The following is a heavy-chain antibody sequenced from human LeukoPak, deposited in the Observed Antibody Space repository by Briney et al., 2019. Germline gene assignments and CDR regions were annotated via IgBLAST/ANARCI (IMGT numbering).Heavy chain of an antibody. CDR2: ISAYNGNT. Sequence: ASVKVSCKASGYTFTSYGINWVRQAPGQGLEWMGWISAYNGNTNYAQKLQGRVTMTTDTSTSTAYMELRSLRSDDTAVYYCARDPDPYSSGWYGYWGQGTLVTVSS. D-gene: IGHD6-19*01. CDR1: GYTFTSYG. J-gene: IGHJ4*02. CDR3: ARDPDPYSSGWYGY. V-gene: IGHV1-18*01.